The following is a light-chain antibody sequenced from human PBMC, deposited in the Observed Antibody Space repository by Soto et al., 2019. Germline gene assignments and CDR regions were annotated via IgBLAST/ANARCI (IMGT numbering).Light chain of an antibody. CDR3: QSYDSSLSGYVV. V-gene: IGLV1-40*01. CDR2: GNS. Sequence: QAVVTQPPSVSGAPGQRVTISCTGSSSNIGAGYDVHWYQQLPGTAPKLLIYGNSNRPSGVPDRFYGSKSGTSASLAITGLQAEDEADYYCQSYDSSLSGYVVFGGGTQLTVL. J-gene: IGLJ2*01. CDR1: SSNIGAGYD.